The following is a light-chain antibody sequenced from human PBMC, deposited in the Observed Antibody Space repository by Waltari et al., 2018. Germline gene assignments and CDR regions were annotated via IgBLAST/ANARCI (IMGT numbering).Light chain of an antibody. V-gene: IGLV2-14*03. CDR3: SSYTTGSTRYV. J-gene: IGLJ1*01. Sequence: QSALTQPASVSGSPGQSITISCTGTSSDIGAYNFVSWYQKHPGKAPKVMIYDVNNRPSAVSSRCSGSKSGNTASRTISGLQAEDEADYYCSSYTTGSTRYVFGSGTKVTVL. CDR1: SSDIGAYNF. CDR2: DVN.